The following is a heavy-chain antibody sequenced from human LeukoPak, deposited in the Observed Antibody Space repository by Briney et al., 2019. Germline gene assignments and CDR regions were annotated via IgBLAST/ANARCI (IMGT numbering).Heavy chain of an antibody. CDR3: ARAAETPNLWSQRYYFDY. CDR1: GYTFTSYD. CDR2: MNPNSGNT. Sequence: GASVKVSCKASGYTFTSYDINWVRQATGQGLEWMGWMNPNSGNTGYAQKFQGRVTITADKSTSTAYMELSSLRSEDTAVYYCARAAETPNLWSQRYYFDYWGQGTLVTVSS. D-gene: IGHD3-10*01. V-gene: IGHV1-8*01. J-gene: IGHJ4*02.